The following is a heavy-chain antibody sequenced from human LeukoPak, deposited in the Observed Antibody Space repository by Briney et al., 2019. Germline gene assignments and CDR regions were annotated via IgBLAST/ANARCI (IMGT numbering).Heavy chain of an antibody. J-gene: IGHJ4*02. CDR1: GGSISGYF. D-gene: IGHD2-21*02. CDR2: IYYSGST. CDR3: VRGDVGYCGGDCYWLDY. Sequence: PSETLSLTCTVSGGSISGYFWSWIRQPPGKGLEWIGYIYYSGSTNYNPSLKSRVTISVDTSKNQFSLRLSSVTAADTAVYYCVRGDVGYCGGDCYWLDYWGQGTWSPSPQ. V-gene: IGHV4-59*01.